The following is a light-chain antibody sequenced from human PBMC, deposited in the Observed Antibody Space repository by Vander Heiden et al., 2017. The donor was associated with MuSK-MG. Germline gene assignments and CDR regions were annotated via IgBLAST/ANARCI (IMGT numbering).Light chain of an antibody. J-gene: IGLJ3*02. V-gene: IGLV7-43*01. CDR1: TGAVTSGNH. Sequence: QTVVTQEPSLPVSPTETVTLTCSSSTGAVTSGNHPNWFQQKPGQAPIALMYSTSNKHSWTPARFSGSLLGGKAALTLSGVQPEDEAEYYCQLYHAGSLVFGGGTKLTVL. CDR3: QLYHAGSLV. CDR2: STS.